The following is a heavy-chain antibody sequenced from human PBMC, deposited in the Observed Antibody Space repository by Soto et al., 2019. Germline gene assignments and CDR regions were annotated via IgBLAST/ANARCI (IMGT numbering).Heavy chain of an antibody. J-gene: IGHJ5*02. Sequence: GGSLRLSCAASGFTFSSYAMSWVRQAPGKGLEWVSAISGSGGSTYYADSVKGRFTISRDNSKNTLYLQMNSLRAEDTAVYYCAKRRPRGVRGVIRQPSPGNWFDPWGQGTLVTVSS. CDR1: GFTFSSYA. V-gene: IGHV3-23*01. CDR2: ISGSGGST. D-gene: IGHD3-10*01. CDR3: AKRRPRGVRGVIRQPSPGNWFDP.